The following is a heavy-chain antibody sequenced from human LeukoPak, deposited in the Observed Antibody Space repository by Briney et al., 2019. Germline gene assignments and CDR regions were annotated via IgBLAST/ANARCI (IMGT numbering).Heavy chain of an antibody. CDR1: EYKFTNYW. V-gene: IGHV5-51*01. CDR3: ARRGEEMVTLPFDL. Sequence: GESLKISCKGSEYKFTNYWIGWVRQMPGKDPEWMGYIFPGDSRTRYSPSFQGHVTISADKSISTAYLQWTSLKASDTAIYYCARRGEEMVTLPFDLWGQGTLVSVSS. J-gene: IGHJ4*02. CDR2: IFPGDSRT. D-gene: IGHD5-24*01.